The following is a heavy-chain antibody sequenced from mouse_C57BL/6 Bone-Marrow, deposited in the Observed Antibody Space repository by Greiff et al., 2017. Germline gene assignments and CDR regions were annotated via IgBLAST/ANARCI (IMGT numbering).Heavy chain of an antibody. V-gene: IGHV1-82*01. CDR2: IYPGDGDT. J-gene: IGHJ4*01. Sequence: QVQLQQSGAELVKPGASVKISCKASGYAFSSSWMNWVKQRPGKGLEWIGRIYPGDGDTNYNGKFKGKATLTADKSSSTAYMQLSSLTSEDSAVYFCARGIYYYGSIYYAMDYWGQGTSVTVSS. CDR1: GYAFSSSW. D-gene: IGHD1-1*01. CDR3: ARGIYYYGSIYYAMDY.